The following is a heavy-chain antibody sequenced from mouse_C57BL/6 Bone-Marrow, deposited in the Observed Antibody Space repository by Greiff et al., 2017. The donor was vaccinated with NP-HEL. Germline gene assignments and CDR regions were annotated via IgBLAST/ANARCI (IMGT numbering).Heavy chain of an antibody. CDR2: IYPGSGNT. CDR1: GYSFTSYY. Sequence: VQLQESGPELVKPGASVKISCKASGYSFTSYYIHWVKQRPGQGLEWIGWIYPGSGNTKYNEKFKGKATLTADTSSSTAYMQLSSLTSEDSAVYYCARLSWFAYWGQGTLVTVSA. CDR3: ARLSWFAY. V-gene: IGHV1-66*01. J-gene: IGHJ3*01.